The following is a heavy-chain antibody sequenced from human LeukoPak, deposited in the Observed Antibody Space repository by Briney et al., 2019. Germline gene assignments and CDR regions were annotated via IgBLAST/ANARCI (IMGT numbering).Heavy chain of an antibody. Sequence: PSQTLSLTCTVSGGSIISSGGYYWGWIRQPPGKRLEWIGNIYYSGSTSYNPSLESRLTISVDTSKNQFSLKLSSVTAADTAVYYCARHGASLRSIVDYWGQGTLVTVSS. J-gene: IGHJ4*02. CDR3: ARHGASLRSIVDY. CDR1: GGSIISSGGYY. D-gene: IGHD4-17*01. CDR2: IYYSGST. V-gene: IGHV4-39*01.